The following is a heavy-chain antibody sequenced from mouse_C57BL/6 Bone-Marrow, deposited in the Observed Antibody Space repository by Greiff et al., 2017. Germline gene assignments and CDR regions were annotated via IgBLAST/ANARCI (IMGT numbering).Heavy chain of an antibody. J-gene: IGHJ4*01. CDR3: AKNSYDFYAMDY. CDR2: IYPGSGNT. CDR1: GYTFTDYY. V-gene: IGHV1-76*01. D-gene: IGHD2-13*01. Sequence: VQLQQSGAELVRPGASVKLSCKASGYTFTDYYINWVKQRPGQGLEWIARIYPGSGNTYYNEKFKGKATLTAEKSSSTAYMQLSSLTSEDSAVYFCAKNSYDFYAMDYWGQGTSVTVSS.